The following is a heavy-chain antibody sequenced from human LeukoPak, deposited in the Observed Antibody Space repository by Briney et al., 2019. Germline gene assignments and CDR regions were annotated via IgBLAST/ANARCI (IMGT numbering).Heavy chain of an antibody. CDR1: GGSFSGYY. CDR2: INHSGST. CDR3: ARGYYGSGSLN. V-gene: IGHV4-34*01. Sequence: PSETLSLTCAVYGGSFSGYYWSWIRQPPGKGLEWIGEINHSGSTNYNPSLKSRVTISVGTSKNQFSLKLSSVTAADTAVYYCARGYYGSGSLNWGQGTLVTVSS. D-gene: IGHD3-10*01. J-gene: IGHJ4*02.